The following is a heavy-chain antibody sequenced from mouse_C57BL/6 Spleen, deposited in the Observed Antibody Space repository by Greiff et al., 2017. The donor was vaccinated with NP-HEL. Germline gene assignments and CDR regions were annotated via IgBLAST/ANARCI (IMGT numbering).Heavy chain of an antibody. D-gene: IGHD2-2*01. J-gene: IGHJ2*01. V-gene: IGHV5S21*01. CDR3: TRLVYYFDY. CDR2: ISSGGDYI. Sequence: EVKLVESGEGLVKPGGSLKLSCAASGFTFSSYAMSWVRQTPEKRLEWVAYISSGGDYIYYADPVKGRFTISRDNARNTLYLQMSSLKSEDTAMYYCTRLVYYFDYWGQGTTLTVSS. CDR1: GFTFSSYA.